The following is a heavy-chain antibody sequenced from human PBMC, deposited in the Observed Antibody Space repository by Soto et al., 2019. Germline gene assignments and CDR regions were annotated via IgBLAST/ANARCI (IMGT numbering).Heavy chain of an antibody. D-gene: IGHD1-1*01. Sequence: QVQLVQSGAEVKKPGSSVKVSCKASGGTFSSYTISWVRQAPGQGLEWMGRIIPILGIANYAQKFQGRVTITADKSTSTAYMELSSLRSEDTAVYYCARDTEQRERRGGFDPWGQGTLVTVSS. V-gene: IGHV1-69*08. J-gene: IGHJ5*02. CDR2: IIPILGIA. CDR3: ARDTEQRERRGGFDP. CDR1: GGTFSSYT.